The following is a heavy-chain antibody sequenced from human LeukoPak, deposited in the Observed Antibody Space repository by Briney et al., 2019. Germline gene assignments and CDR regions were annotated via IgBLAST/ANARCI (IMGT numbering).Heavy chain of an antibody. CDR2: TYSDGTT. J-gene: IGHJ6*02. CDR3: ARDRVEVTTSMLGGVKRTVTDYYGMDV. D-gene: IGHD3-16*01. V-gene: IGHV3-53*01. Sequence: GGSLRLSCGASGFTVSNNHMSWVRQAPGKGLEWVSITYSDGTTYYADSVKGRFTISRDNSRNTLYVQMISLRAEDTAVYFCARDRVEVTTSMLGGVKRTVTDYYGMDVWGQGTTVTVSS. CDR1: GFTVSNNH.